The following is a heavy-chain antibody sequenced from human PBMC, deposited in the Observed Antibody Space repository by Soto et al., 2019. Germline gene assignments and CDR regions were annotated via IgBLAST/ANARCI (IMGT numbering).Heavy chain of an antibody. CDR2: IKSKTDGGTT. J-gene: IGHJ4*02. D-gene: IGHD3-3*01. CDR1: GFTFSNAW. CDR3: TTDSRYDFWSGYYIY. Sequence: EVQLVESGGGLVKPGGSLRLSCAASGFTFSNAWMSWVRQAPGKGLEWVGRIKSKTDGGTTDYAAPVKGRFTISRDDSKNTLYLQMNSLKTEDTAVYYCTTDSRYDFWSGYYIYWGQGTLVTVSS. V-gene: IGHV3-15*01.